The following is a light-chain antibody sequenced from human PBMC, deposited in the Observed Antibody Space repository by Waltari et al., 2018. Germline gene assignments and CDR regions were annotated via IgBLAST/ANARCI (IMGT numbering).Light chain of an antibody. CDR1: SSDVGSYDL. J-gene: IGLJ1*01. Sequence: QSALTQPASVSGSPGQSITISCTGTSSDVGSYDLVSWYQQHPGRAPKLVIFEVSKRPSVVSNRFSGYKSGNTASLKISGLQAEDEADYYCCSYGGSRSVFGSGTKVTVL. V-gene: IGLV2-23*02. CDR2: EVS. CDR3: CSYGGSRSV.